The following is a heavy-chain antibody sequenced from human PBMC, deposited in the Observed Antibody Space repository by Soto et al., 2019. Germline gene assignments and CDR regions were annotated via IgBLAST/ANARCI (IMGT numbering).Heavy chain of an antibody. CDR2: ISYDGSNK. CDR3: AKDREVVSRDFYFDY. CDR1: GFTFSSYG. V-gene: IGHV3-30*18. J-gene: IGHJ4*02. Sequence: GSLRLSCAASGFTFSSYGMHWVRQAPGKGLEWVAVISYDGSNKYYADSVKGRLTISRDNSKNTLYLQMNSLRAEDTAVYYCAKDREVVSRDFYFDYWGQGTLVTVSS. D-gene: IGHD2-15*01.